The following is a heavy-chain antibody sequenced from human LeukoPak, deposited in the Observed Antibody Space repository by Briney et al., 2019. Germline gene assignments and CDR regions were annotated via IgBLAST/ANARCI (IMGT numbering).Heavy chain of an antibody. J-gene: IGHJ5*02. V-gene: IGHV1-2*02. CDR2: INPNSGGT. CDR3: ARDTDSAPAFQFDP. Sequence: ASVNVSCMASGYTFTGYYMHWVRQAPGQGLEWMGWINPNSGGTNYAQRFQGRVTMTRDTSISTASMELSRLTSDDTAVYYCARDTDSAPAFQFDPWGQGTLVTVSS. CDR1: GYTFTGYY. D-gene: IGHD2-21*02.